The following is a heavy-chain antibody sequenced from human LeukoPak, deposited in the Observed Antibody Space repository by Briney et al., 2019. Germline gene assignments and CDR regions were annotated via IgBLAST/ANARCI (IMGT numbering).Heavy chain of an antibody. V-gene: IGHV3-21*01. CDR2: ISSSSSYI. CDR3: ARSDSQDYGDY. CDR1: GFTFSSYS. D-gene: IGHD2-21*01. Sequence: GGSLRLSCAASGFTFSSYSMNWVRQATGKGLEWVSSISSSSSYIYYADSVKGRFTISRDNAKNSLYLQMNSLRAEDTAVYYCARSDSQDYGDYWGQGTLVTVSS. J-gene: IGHJ4*02.